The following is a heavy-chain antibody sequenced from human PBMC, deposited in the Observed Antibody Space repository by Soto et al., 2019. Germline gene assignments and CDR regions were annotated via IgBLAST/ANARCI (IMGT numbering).Heavy chain of an antibody. V-gene: IGHV3-23*01. Sequence: GGSLRLSCVASGFTFRSYPMGWVRQAPGKGLEWVSAISGDGGVTFHADSLRGRFTISRDNSKNTLYLQMNSLRAEDTALYYCARAAYSTESPRTYGHWGQGTPVTVSS. CDR2: ISGDGGVT. D-gene: IGHD4-4*01. CDR3: ARAAYSTESPRTYGH. CDR1: GFTFRSYP. J-gene: IGHJ4*02.